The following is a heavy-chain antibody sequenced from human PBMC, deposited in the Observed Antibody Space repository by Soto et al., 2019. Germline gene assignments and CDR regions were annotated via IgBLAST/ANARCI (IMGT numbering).Heavy chain of an antibody. D-gene: IGHD2-2*01. CDR3: ARGPLSHCSSTNCYLGGSYSPFGSLDY. J-gene: IGHJ4*02. CDR2: INHSGST. CDR1: GGSFSGYY. Sequence: QVQLQQWGAGLLKPSETLSLTCAVYGGSFSGYYWSWIRQPPGKGLEWIGEINHSGSTNYNPSLKSRVTISVDTSKNQFSLKLSSVTAADTAVYYCARGPLSHCSSTNCYLGGSYSPFGSLDYWGQGTLVTVSS. V-gene: IGHV4-34*01.